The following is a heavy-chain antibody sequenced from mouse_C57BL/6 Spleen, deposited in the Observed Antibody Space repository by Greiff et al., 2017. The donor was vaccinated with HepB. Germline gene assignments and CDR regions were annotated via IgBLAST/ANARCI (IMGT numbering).Heavy chain of an antibody. CDR3: ARALDYGYAMDY. D-gene: IGHD1-1*02. Sequence: EVKLMESGGGLVKPGGSLKLSCAASGFTFSSYAMSWVRQTPEKRLEWVATISDGGSYTYYPDNVKGRFTISRANAKNNLYLQMSHLQSEDTAMYYCARALDYGYAMDYWGQGTSVTVSS. V-gene: IGHV5-4*03. CDR1: GFTFSSYA. CDR2: ISDGGSYT. J-gene: IGHJ4*01.